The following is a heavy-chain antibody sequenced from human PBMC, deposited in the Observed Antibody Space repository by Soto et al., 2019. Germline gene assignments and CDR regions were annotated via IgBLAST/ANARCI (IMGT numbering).Heavy chain of an antibody. CDR1: GFTFSSYG. V-gene: IGHV3-33*01. CDR2: IWYDGSNK. Sequence: QVQLVESGGGVVQPGRSLRLSCAASGFTFSSYGMHWVRQAPGKGLEWVAVIWYDGSNKYYADSVKGRFTISRDNSKNTLYLQMNSLRAEDTAVYYCARADYGDYALDYWGQGTLVTVSS. D-gene: IGHD4-17*01. J-gene: IGHJ4*02. CDR3: ARADYGDYALDY.